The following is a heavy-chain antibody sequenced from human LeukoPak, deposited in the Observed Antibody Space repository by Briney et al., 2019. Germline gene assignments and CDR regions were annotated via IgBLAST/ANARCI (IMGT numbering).Heavy chain of an antibody. CDR3: ARHRPSSPSLGWFNP. CDR1: GGSISSSSYY. J-gene: IGHJ5*02. Sequence: KPSETLSLTCTVSGGSISSSSYYWGWSRQPPGKGLEWIGSIYYSGSTYYNPSLKSRVTIFVDTSKNQFSLKLSSVTAADTAVYYCARHRPSSPSLGWFNPWGQGTLVTVSS. CDR2: IYYSGST. D-gene: IGHD2-2*01. V-gene: IGHV4-39*01.